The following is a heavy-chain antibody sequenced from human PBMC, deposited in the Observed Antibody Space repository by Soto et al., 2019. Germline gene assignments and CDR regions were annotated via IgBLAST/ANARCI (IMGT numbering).Heavy chain of an antibody. J-gene: IGHJ4*02. CDR1: GGTFSSYA. CDR3: AMGYYYDSRGIYDY. D-gene: IGHD3-22*01. V-gene: IGHV1-69*13. Sequence: ASVKVSCKASGGTFSSYAISWVRQAPGQGLEWMGGIIPIFGTANYAQKFQGRVTITADESTSTAYMELSSLRSEDTAVYYCAMGYYYDSRGIYDYWSQGTLVTVSS. CDR2: IIPIFGTA.